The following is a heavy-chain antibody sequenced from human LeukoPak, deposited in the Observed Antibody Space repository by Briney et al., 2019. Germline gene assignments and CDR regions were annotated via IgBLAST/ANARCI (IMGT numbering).Heavy chain of an antibody. Sequence: GRSLRLSRVASGFSFSSYGMHWVRQAPDTGLQWLALIWHDGSKEYYADCVRGRFTISRDNSRNTLYLEMNSLRADDTAIYYCAGDTPPGGEYYFEYWGQGALVTVSS. CDR3: AGDTPPGGEYYFEY. CDR1: GFSFSSYG. D-gene: IGHD3-16*01. V-gene: IGHV3-33*01. J-gene: IGHJ4*02. CDR2: IWHDGSKE.